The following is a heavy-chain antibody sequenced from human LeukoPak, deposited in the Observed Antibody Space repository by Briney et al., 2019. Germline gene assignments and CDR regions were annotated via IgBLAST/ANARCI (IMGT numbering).Heavy chain of an antibody. Sequence: PSETLSLTCTVSGGSISSGGYYWSWIRQHPGKGLEWIGYIYYSGSTNYNPSLKSRVTISIDTSKNQFSLKLSSVTAADTAVYYCASHLVEVLTTHVAFDIWGQGTMVTVSS. V-gene: IGHV4-61*08. D-gene: IGHD2/OR15-2a*01. CDR2: IYYSGST. CDR1: GGSISSGGYY. CDR3: ASHLVEVLTTHVAFDI. J-gene: IGHJ3*02.